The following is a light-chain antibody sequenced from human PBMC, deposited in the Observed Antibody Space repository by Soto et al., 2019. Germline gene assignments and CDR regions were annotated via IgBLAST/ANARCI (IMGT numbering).Light chain of an antibody. Sequence: EILMTQSPATLSVSPGERATLSCRASQSVSSNLAWYQQKPGQAPRLLIYGASTRATGVPARFSGSGSGTEFTLTISSLQSEDFAIYYCQQYNDWLGTFGGGPRWRSN. CDR2: GAS. CDR3: QQYNDWLGT. CDR1: QSVSSN. V-gene: IGKV3-15*01. J-gene: IGKJ4*01.